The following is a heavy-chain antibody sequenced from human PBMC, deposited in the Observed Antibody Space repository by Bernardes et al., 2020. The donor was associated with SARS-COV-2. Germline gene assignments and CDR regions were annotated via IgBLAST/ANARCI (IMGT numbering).Heavy chain of an antibody. CDR3: AREDFSRIGRYTPDS. CDR1: RVTLRTDC. CDR2: IWSDGSRE. Sequence: GYPIRSAASSRVTLRTDCLPLVLTSPGKGAEWEALIWSDGSREHYAGAVEGRFTISRDNSNNTLYLQMNSRRAEDTAVYFCAREDFSRIGRYTPDSWGQGTLVTVSS. J-gene: IGHJ4*02. D-gene: IGHD3-16*02. V-gene: IGHV3-33*01.